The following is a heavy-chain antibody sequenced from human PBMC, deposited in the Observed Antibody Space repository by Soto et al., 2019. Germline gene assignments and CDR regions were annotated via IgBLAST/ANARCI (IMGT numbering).Heavy chain of an antibody. J-gene: IGHJ5*02. D-gene: IGHD5-12*01. CDR2: INHSGST. V-gene: IGHV4-34*01. CDR1: GGSFSGYY. Sequence: PXETLSLTCAVYGGSFSGYYWSWIRQPPGKGLEWIGEINHSGSTNYNPSLKSRVTISVDTSKNQFSLKLSSVTAADTAVYYCARAPVDSGYGGRWFDPWGQGTLVTVSS. CDR3: ARAPVDSGYGGRWFDP.